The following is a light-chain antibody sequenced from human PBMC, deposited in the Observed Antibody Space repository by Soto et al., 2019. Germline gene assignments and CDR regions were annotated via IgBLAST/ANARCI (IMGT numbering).Light chain of an antibody. CDR3: QQSGRP. CDR2: GAS. CDR1: QSLTSDY. V-gene: IGKV3-20*01. Sequence: IVLTQSPGTLSLSPGERCTLSCSASQSLTSDYLAWYQQKPGQTPRLLIHGASSRATGIPDRFSGSGSGTDFTLTISRLEPEDSAVYYCQQSGRPFGQGTKVDIK. J-gene: IGKJ1*01.